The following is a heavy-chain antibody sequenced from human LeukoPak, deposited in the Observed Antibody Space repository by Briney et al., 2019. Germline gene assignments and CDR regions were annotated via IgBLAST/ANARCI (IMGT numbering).Heavy chain of an antibody. CDR2: INWYGGKT. J-gene: IGHJ4*02. CDR1: GFTFDDYG. CDR3: ARDGTGSSTSY. D-gene: IGHD6-6*01. V-gene: IGHV3-20*04. Sequence: GGSLRLSCSASGFTFDDYGLSWVRQAPGKGLEWVSGINWYGGKTDYLDSVKGRFTISRDDAKNALYLQMNSLRVEATAFYYCARDGTGSSTSYWGQGTLVTVSS.